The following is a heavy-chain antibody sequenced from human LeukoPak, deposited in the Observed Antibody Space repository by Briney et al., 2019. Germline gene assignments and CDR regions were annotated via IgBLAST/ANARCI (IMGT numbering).Heavy chain of an antibody. J-gene: IGHJ4*02. V-gene: IGHV1-18*01. Sequence: GASVKVSCKASGYTFTSYGISWVRQAPGQGLEWMGWISAYNGNTNYAQKLQGRVTMTTDTSTSTAYMELRSLRSDDTAVYYCARAYCGGDCYPGARYYFDYWGRGTLVTVSS. CDR2: ISAYNGNT. CDR1: GYTFTSYG. D-gene: IGHD2-21*02. CDR3: ARAYCGGDCYPGARYYFDY.